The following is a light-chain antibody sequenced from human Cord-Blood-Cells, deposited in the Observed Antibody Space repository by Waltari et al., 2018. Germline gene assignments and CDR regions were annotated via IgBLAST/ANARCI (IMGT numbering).Light chain of an antibody. Sequence: QSVLTQPPSVSGAPGQRVTISCTGSSSNIAAGYDVHWYQQLPGPAPKLLTYGNSNRPSGVPDRFSGSKSGTSASLAITGLQAEDEADYYCQSYDSSLSGYVFGTGTKVTVL. CDR1: SSNIAAGYD. CDR3: QSYDSSLSGYV. V-gene: IGLV1-40*01. J-gene: IGLJ1*01. CDR2: GNS.